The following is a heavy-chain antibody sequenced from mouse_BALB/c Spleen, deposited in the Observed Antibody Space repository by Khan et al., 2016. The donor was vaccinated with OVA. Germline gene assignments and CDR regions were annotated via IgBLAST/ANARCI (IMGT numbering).Heavy chain of an antibody. Sequence: EVELVESGGGLVKPGGSLKLSCAASGFTFSNYGMSWVRQTPAKRLEWVATISGGGSYTYYPDSVKGRFTISRDNAKNNLYLQMSSLRSEDTALYYCARPNWDEDYAMDYWGQGTSVTVSS. CDR2: ISGGGSYT. V-gene: IGHV5-9-2*01. CDR3: ARPNWDEDYAMDY. D-gene: IGHD4-1*01. J-gene: IGHJ4*01. CDR1: GFTFSNYG.